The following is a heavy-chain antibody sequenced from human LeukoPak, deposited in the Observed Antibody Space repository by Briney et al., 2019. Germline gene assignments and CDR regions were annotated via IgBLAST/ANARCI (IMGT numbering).Heavy chain of an antibody. J-gene: IGHJ4*02. CDR3: AKIGYDFWSGYYFDY. CDR2: IYYSGRT. V-gene: IGHV4-59*07. Sequence: SDTLSLTCTVSGGSISSHYCSWIRQPPGKGLEWIGYIYYSGRTNYNPSLKSRVTISVDTSKNQFSRKLSSVTAADTAVYYCAKIGYDFWSGYYFDYWGQGTLVTVSS. CDR1: GGSISSHY. D-gene: IGHD3-3*01.